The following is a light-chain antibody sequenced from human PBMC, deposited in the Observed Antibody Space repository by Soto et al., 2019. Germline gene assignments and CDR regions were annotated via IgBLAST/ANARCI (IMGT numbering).Light chain of an antibody. CDR2: DAS. V-gene: IGKV3-11*01. Sequence: EIVLTQSPATLSLSPGESATLSCRASQSVSSYLAWYQQKPGQAPRLLIYDASNRATGIPARFSGSGSGTDFTLTISSLEPEDFAVYFCQQYTGPPTTFGQGTRLEIK. J-gene: IGKJ5*01. CDR1: QSVSSY. CDR3: QQYTGPPTT.